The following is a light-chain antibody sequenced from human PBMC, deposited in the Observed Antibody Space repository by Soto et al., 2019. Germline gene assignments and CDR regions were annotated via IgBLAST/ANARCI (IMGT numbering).Light chain of an antibody. Sequence: EIVMTQSPATLSVSPGERATLSCRASQSVSSNLAWYQQKPGQAPRLLIYGASTRATGIPARFSGSGSGTEFTLTFSSLRSEDFAVYYCQPYNNWPPGTFGQGTKVEIK. CDR2: GAS. J-gene: IGKJ1*01. CDR1: QSVSSN. V-gene: IGKV3-15*01. CDR3: QPYNNWPPGT.